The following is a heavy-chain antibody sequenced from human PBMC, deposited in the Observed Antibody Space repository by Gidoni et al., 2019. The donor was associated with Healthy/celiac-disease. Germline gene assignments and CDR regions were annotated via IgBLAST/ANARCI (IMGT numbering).Heavy chain of an antibody. CDR2: IRSISNSYST. D-gene: IGHD6-6*01. Sequence: EGQRVEYGGGLVQPGGYLKLSCEAAGFTFSGCAMHWVRQASGKGLELVGRIRSISNSYSTAYAASVKGRFTISRDDSKNTSYLQMNSLKTEYTAVYYCSANIAARLHDYYYGMDVWGQGTTVTVSS. V-gene: IGHV3-73*01. J-gene: IGHJ6*02. CDR3: SANIAARLHDYYYGMDV. CDR1: GFTFSGCA.